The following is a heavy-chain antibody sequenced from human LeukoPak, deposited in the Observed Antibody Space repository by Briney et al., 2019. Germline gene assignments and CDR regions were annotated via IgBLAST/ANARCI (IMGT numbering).Heavy chain of an antibody. CDR3: ARADWGDGYNLVSGY. V-gene: IGHV1-2*02. CDR2: INPNSGGT. Sequence: ASVKVSCKASGYTFTGYYMHWVRQAPGQGLEWMGWINPNSGGTNYAQKFQGRVTMTRDTSISTAYMELSRLRSDDTAAYYCARADWGDGYNLVSGYWGQGTLVTVSS. D-gene: IGHD5-24*01. J-gene: IGHJ4*02. CDR1: GYTFTGYY.